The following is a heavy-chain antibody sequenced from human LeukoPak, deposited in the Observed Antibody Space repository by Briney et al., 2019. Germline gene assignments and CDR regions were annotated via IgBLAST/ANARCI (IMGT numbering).Heavy chain of an antibody. CDR1: GFTVSSNY. J-gene: IGHJ4*02. V-gene: IGHV3-66*01. D-gene: IGHD6-19*01. CDR3: ARDLVAVAGPDY. Sequence: GGSLRLSCAASGFTVSSNYMSWVRQAPGKGLEWVSVIYSGGSTYYADSVKGRFTISRDNSKNTLYLQMNSLRAEDTAVYYCARDLVAVAGPDYWGQGTLVTVSS. CDR2: IYSGGST.